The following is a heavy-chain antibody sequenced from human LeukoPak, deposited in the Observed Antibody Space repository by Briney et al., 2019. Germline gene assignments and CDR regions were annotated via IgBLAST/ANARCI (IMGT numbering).Heavy chain of an antibody. CDR2: IFYTGST. V-gene: IGHV4-31*03. CDR1: GGSIRGFY. CDR3: ARDLVMTGPPDYYYGMDV. J-gene: IGHJ6*02. Sequence: SETPSLTRTVSGGSIRGFYWSWVPQHPGEGQEGVWYIFYTGSTYYNPSLKSRVTISLDTSKNQFSLKVNSVTAADTAVYYCARDLVMTGPPDYYYGMDVWGQGTTVIVSS. D-gene: IGHD3-9*01.